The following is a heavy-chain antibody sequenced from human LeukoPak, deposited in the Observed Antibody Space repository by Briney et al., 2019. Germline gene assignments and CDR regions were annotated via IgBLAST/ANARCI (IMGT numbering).Heavy chain of an antibody. CDR1: GGSISSSSYY. V-gene: IGHV4-39*01. D-gene: IGHD6-13*01. CDR3: ARHPNGYSSSWYVGIKYYFDY. CDR2: IYYSGST. J-gene: IGHJ4*02. Sequence: SETLSLTCTASGGSISSSSYYWGWIRQPPGKGLEWIGSIYYSGSTYYNPSLKSRVTISVDTSKNQFSLKLSSVTAADTAVYYCARHPNGYSSSWYVGIKYYFDYWGQGTLVTVSS.